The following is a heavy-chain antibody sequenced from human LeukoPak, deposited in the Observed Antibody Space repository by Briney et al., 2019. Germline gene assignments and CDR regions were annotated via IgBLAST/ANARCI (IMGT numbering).Heavy chain of an antibody. CDR3: AREDSSGWYGQDY. V-gene: IGHV4-34*01. CDR1: GGSFSGYY. J-gene: IGHJ4*02. CDR2: INHSGST. Sequence: KASETLSLTCAVYGGSFSGYYWSWIRQPPGKGLEWIGEINHSGSTNYNPSLKSRATISVDTSKNQFSLKLSSATAADTAVYYCAREDSSGWYGQDYWGQGTLVTVSS. D-gene: IGHD6-19*01.